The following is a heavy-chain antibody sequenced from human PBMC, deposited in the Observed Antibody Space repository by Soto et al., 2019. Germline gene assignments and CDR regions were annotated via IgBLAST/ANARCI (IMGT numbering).Heavy chain of an antibody. Sequence: EILSLTGNVSGGYISTYYWSWIRQPAGKGLEWIGRIHASGNTDYNPSLKSRVTMSVDTSKNQFSLRLTSLTAADTAVYYCARTPGWYFDVWGQGTLVTVSS. CDR1: GGYISTYY. D-gene: IGHD6-19*01. CDR2: IHASGNT. CDR3: ARTPGWYFDV. V-gene: IGHV4-4*07. J-gene: IGHJ4*02.